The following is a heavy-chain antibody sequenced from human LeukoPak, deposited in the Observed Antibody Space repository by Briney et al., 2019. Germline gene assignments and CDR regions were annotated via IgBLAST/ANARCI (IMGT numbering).Heavy chain of an antibody. D-gene: IGHD3-10*01. CDR3: AKTSAGIRGGYFDY. Sequence: GGSLRLSCAASGFTFSSYAMSWVRQAPGKGLEWVSLINDSGGNTYYADSVKGRFTISRDNSKNTLFLQKSSLRAEDTAVYYCAKTSAGIRGGYFDYWGQGTLVTVSS. J-gene: IGHJ4*02. CDR2: INDSGGNT. V-gene: IGHV3-23*01. CDR1: GFTFSSYA.